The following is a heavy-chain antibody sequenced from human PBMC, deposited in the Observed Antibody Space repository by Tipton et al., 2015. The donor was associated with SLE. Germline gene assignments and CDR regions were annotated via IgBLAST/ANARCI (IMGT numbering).Heavy chain of an antibody. V-gene: IGHV1-18*01. Sequence: QSGAEVKKPGASVRVSCKASGYTFTTYGTSWVRQAPGQGLEWTGWISTYNGNTNYAQKLQGRVTMTSDTSTSTAYMELRSLRSDDTAIYYCARVRVDTAMGVFDFWGQGTLVTVSS. CDR3: ARVRVDTAMGVFDF. D-gene: IGHD5-18*01. J-gene: IGHJ4*02. CDR1: GYTFTTYG. CDR2: ISTYNGNT.